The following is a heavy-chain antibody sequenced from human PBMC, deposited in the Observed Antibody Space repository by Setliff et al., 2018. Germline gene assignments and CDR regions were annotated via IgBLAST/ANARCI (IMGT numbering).Heavy chain of an antibody. CDR3: ARGPPRIVVPSTKAWFDP. CDR1: GGSFSDYY. V-gene: IGHV4-34*01. CDR2: TNHSGDT. D-gene: IGHD2-2*01. J-gene: IGHJ5*02. Sequence: SETLSLTCAVYGGSFSDYYWSWIRQPPGKGLEWIGETNHSGDTNYNPSLKSRLTISVDTSKNQFSLKLSSVTAADTAVYYCARGPPRIVVPSTKAWFDPWGQGTLVTVSS.